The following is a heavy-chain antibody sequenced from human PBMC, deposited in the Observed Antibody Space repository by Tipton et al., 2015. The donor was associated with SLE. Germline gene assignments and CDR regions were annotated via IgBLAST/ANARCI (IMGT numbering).Heavy chain of an antibody. CDR2: ISYSGST. Sequence: TLSLTCTVSGGSISSGGYYWSWIRQSPGKGLEWIGSISYSGSTNHNSSLKSPLTISEDTSKNQLSLKLSAVTAADTAVYYCERSLSRKCTLDRWGQGTLVTVSS. CDR1: GGSISSGGYY. V-gene: IGHV4-31*01. CDR3: ERSLSRKCTLDR. J-gene: IGHJ5*02. D-gene: IGHD2-2*01.